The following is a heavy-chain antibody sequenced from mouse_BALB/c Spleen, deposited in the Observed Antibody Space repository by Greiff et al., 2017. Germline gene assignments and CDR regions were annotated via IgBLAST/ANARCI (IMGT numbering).Heavy chain of an antibody. Sequence: VKLMESGPGLVAPSQSLSITCTVSGFSLTSYSVHWVRQPPGKGLEWLGVIWAGGSTNYNSALMSRLSISKDNSKSQVFLKMNSLQTDDTAMYYCARESYYYGSSYFDVWGAGTTVTVSS. CDR2: IWAGGST. V-gene: IGHV2-9*02. CDR3: ARESYYYGSSYFDV. D-gene: IGHD1-1*01. CDR1: GFSLTSYS. J-gene: IGHJ1*01.